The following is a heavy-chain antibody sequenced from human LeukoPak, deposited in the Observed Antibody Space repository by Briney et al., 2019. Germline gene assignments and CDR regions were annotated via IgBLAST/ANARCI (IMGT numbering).Heavy chain of an antibody. V-gene: IGHV3-23*01. J-gene: IGHJ4*02. CDR2: ISDSGGTT. D-gene: IGHD6-19*01. CDR1: GFTFSSYA. CDR3: AKSPEAVAGTEFDY. Sequence: GGSLRLSCAASGFTFSSYAMSWVRQAPGKGLEWVSVISDSGGTTYCADSVKGRFTISRDNSKNTLYLQMNSLRAEDTAVYYCAKSPEAVAGTEFDYWGQGTLVTVSS.